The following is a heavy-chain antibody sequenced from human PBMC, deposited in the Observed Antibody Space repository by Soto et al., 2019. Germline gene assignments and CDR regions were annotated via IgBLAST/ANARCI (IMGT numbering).Heavy chain of an antibody. D-gene: IGHD3-22*01. V-gene: IGHV1-69*01. Sequence: QVQLVQSGAEVKKPGSSVKVSCKASGGTFSSYAISWVRQAPGQGLEWMRGIIPIFGTANYAQKFQGRVTITADESTSTAYMELSSLRSEDTAVYYCARGSDDSSGYYYNAFDIWGQGTMVTVFS. CDR3: ARGSDDSSGYYYNAFDI. CDR1: GGTFSSYA. CDR2: IIPIFGTA. J-gene: IGHJ3*02.